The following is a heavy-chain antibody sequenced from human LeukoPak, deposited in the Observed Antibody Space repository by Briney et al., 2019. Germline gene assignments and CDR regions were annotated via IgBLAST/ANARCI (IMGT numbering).Heavy chain of an antibody. J-gene: IGHJ4*02. CDR2: INPNSGGT. D-gene: IGHD5-18*01. Sequence: GASVKVSCKASGYTFTGYYMHWVRQAPGQGLEWMGWINPNSGGTNYAQKFQGRVTMTRDTSISTAYMELSRLRSDDTAVYYCARAGRGYSYGPRADYWGQGTLVTVSS. CDR1: GYTFTGYY. V-gene: IGHV1-2*02. CDR3: ARAGRGYSYGPRADY.